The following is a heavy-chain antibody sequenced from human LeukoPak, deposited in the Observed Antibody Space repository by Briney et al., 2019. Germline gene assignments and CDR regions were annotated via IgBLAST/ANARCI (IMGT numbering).Heavy chain of an antibody. V-gene: IGHV1-24*01. Sequence: ASVKVSCKVSGYTLTELSMHWVRQAPGKGLEWMGGFDPEDGETIYAQKFQGRVTMTEDTSTDTAYMELSSLRSEDTAVYYCATAKWYCSGGSCYSFYWGQGTLVTVSS. CDR2: FDPEDGET. J-gene: IGHJ4*02. D-gene: IGHD2-15*01. CDR1: GYTLTELS. CDR3: ATAKWYCSGGSCYSFY.